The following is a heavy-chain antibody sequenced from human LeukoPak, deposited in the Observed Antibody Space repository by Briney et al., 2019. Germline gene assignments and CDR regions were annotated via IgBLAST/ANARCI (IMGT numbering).Heavy chain of an antibody. CDR1: GFTVSSNY. CDR2: IYSGGST. D-gene: IGHD6-19*01. CDR3: ARDSPKGYSSGWWDAHAEYFQH. V-gene: IGHV3-66*01. J-gene: IGHJ1*01. Sequence: GGSLRLSCAASGFTVSSNYMSWVRQAPVKGVEWVSVIYSGGSTYYADSVKGRFTISRDNSKNTLYLQMNSLRAEDTAVYYCARDSPKGYSSGWWDAHAEYFQHWGQGTLVTVSS.